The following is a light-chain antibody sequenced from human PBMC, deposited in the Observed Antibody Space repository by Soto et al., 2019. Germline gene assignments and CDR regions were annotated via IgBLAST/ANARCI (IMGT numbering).Light chain of an antibody. CDR2: SAS. CDR1: QSVSSN. Sequence: EIVMTQSPCTLSVSPGERATLSCRASQSVSSNLAWYQQKPGQAPRLLIYSASTRATGIPARFSGSGSGTEFTLTISSLQSEDFAVYYCQQYKNWPRTFGQGTKVEIK. CDR3: QQYKNWPRT. V-gene: IGKV3-15*01. J-gene: IGKJ1*01.